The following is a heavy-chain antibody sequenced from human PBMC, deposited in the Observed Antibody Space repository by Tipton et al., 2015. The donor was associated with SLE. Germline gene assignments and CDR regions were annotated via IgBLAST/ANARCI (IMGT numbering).Heavy chain of an antibody. D-gene: IGHD3-16*01. V-gene: IGHV4-59*01. CDR2: IYHSESS. CDR1: GGSITNYY. Sequence: TLSLTCIVSGGSITNYYWSWIRQPPGKRLEWIGDIYHSESSNYNPSLQSRLTMSVDTSKNQFSLKLNSVTAADTAIYFCAREAKDFFDISNYGGFDNWGQGTLVTVSS. CDR3: AREAKDFFDISNYGGFDN. J-gene: IGHJ4*02.